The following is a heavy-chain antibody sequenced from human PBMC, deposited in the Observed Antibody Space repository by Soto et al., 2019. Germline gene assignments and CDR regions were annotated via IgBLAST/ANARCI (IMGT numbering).Heavy chain of an antibody. D-gene: IGHD2-2*02. CDR2: IIPIFGTA. CDR1: GGTFNNYV. CDR3: ARDSIVVVPAAIGIGGYYYGMDV. J-gene: IGHJ6*02. V-gene: IGHV1-69*06. Sequence: SVKVSCKASGGTFNNYVINWVRQAPGQGLEWMAGIIPIFGTANYAQKFQGRVTITADKSTSTAYMELNSLRSEDTAVYYCARDSIVVVPAAIGIGGYYYGMDVWGQATTVTVSS.